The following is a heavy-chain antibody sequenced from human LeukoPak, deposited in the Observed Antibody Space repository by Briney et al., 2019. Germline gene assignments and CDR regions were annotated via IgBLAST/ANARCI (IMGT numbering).Heavy chain of an antibody. D-gene: IGHD5-24*01. CDR2: INSDGSST. CDR3: AREREDGYSIDY. CDR1: GFTFSSYS. Sequence: GGSLRLSCAASGFTFSSYSMHWVRQAPGKGLVWVSRINSDGSSTTYADSVKGRFTISRDSAKNTLYLQMSSLRGDDTAVYYCAREREDGYSIDYWGQGTLVTVSS. J-gene: IGHJ4*02. V-gene: IGHV3-74*01.